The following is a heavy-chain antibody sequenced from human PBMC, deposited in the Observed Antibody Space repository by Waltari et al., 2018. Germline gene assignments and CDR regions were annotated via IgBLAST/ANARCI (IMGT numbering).Heavy chain of an antibody. CDR2: ISWNIGSI. CDR1: GFTFDDYA. CDR3: AKDPFDY. V-gene: IGHV3-9*01. J-gene: IGHJ4*02. Sequence: EVQLVESGGGLVQPGRSLRLSCAASGFTFDDYAMHWVRQAPGKGLEWVSGISWNIGSIGYADSVKGRFTISRDNAKNSLYLQMNSLRAEDTALYYCAKDPFDYWGQGTLVTVSS.